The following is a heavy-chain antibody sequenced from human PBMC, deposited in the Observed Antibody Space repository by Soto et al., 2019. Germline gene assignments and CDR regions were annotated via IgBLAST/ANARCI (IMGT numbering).Heavy chain of an antibody. V-gene: IGHV1-3*02. D-gene: IGHD3-16*01. Sequence: ASVKVSCKASGYTFTTYSMHWVRPAPGQRLEWMGWSNAANGYTQYSQDFQGRVTIMRDTSASTAYMELSSLRSEDTAVYYCARDGGSGMDVWGQGTTVTVSS. CDR2: SNAANGYT. J-gene: IGHJ6*02. CDR1: GYTFTTYS. CDR3: ARDGGSGMDV.